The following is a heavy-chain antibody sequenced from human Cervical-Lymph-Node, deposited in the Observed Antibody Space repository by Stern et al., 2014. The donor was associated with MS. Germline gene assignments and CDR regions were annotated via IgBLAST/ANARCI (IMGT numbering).Heavy chain of an antibody. CDR1: GYSVSTNY. V-gene: IGHV3-53*01. CDR2: IYSGGST. Sequence: VQLVESGGGLIEPGGSLRLSCAVSGYSVSTNYMSWIRQAPGNGLEWVAVIYSGGSTYHADSVRGRFTISRDNARNTLSLQMDSLRAEDTAVYYCARDYYDSRGYSHWGQGTLVTVSS. J-gene: IGHJ4*02. CDR3: ARDYYDSRGYSH. D-gene: IGHD3-22*01.